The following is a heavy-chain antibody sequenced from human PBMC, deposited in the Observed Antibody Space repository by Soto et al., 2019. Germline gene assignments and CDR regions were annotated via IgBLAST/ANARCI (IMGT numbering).Heavy chain of an antibody. CDR2: ISGSSGST. CDR1: GFTFSSYA. Sequence: EVQLLESGGGLVQPGGSLRLSCAASGFTFSSYAMSWVRQAPGKGLEWVSAISGSSGSTYYADSVKGRFTISRDNSKNTLYLQMNSLRAEDTAVYYCAKDGYYYDSSGYYLSYFDYWGQGTLVTVSS. CDR3: AKDGYYYDSSGYYLSYFDY. D-gene: IGHD3-22*01. J-gene: IGHJ4*02. V-gene: IGHV3-23*01.